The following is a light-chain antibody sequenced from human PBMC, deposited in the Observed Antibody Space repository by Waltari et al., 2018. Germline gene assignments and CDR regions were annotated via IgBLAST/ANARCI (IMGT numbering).Light chain of an antibody. Sequence: QSVLTQPPSVSGTPGQRVTISCSGSNSNIGGNSVNWYQQLPGTAPKLLIYNGNQGPSGVPDRFSASKSGTSASLAITGLQSEDEADYYCAVWDDSLGGVFGGGTKLTVL. J-gene: IGLJ3*02. CDR1: NSNIGGNS. CDR2: NGN. V-gene: IGLV1-44*01. CDR3: AVWDDSLGGV.